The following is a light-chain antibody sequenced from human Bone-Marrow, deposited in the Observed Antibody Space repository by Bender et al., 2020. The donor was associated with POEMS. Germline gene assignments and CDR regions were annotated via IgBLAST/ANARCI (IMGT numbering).Light chain of an antibody. CDR1: SNDVGGYKL. J-gene: IGLJ3*02. Sequence: QSALTQPASVSGSPGQSITISCTGTSNDVGGYKLVSWYQQKPGKAPKLLIYDGDKWLSEAYKRFSRCESGNRASLTLSGPQAEEDVDYYHCSYATSNTWMFGGET. CDR3: CSYATSNTWM. V-gene: IGLV2-23*01. CDR2: DGD.